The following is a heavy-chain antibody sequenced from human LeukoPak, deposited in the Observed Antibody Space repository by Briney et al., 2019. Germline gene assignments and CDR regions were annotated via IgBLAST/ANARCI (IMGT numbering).Heavy chain of an antibody. CDR3: ARHVDTAMANDY. V-gene: IGHV1-18*01. CDR2: ISAYNGNT. Sequence: ASVKVSCKASGYTFTNYAISWVRQAPGQGLEWVGWISAYNGNTNYAQKLQGRVTMTTDTSTSTAYMELRSLRSDDTAVYYCARHVDTAMANDYWGQGTLVTVSS. J-gene: IGHJ4*02. D-gene: IGHD5-18*01. CDR1: GYTFTNYA.